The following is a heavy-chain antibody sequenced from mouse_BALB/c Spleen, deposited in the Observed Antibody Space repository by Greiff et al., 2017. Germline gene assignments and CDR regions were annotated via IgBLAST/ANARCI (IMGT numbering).Heavy chain of an antibody. CDR2: INPYNGDT. CDR1: GYSFTGYF. CDR3: ARSTTVFDY. Sequence: VQLKESGPELVKPGASVKISCKASGYSFTGYFMNWVMQSHGKSLEWIGRINPYNGDTFYNQKFKGKATLTVDKSSSTAHMELRSLASEDSAVYYCARSTTVFDYWGQGTTLTVSS. V-gene: IGHV1-20*02. D-gene: IGHD1-1*01. J-gene: IGHJ2*01.